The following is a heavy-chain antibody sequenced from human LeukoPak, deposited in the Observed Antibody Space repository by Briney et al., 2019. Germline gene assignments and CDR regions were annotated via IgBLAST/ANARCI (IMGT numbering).Heavy chain of an antibody. Sequence: GGSETLSCAASGFTFSSYWMSWVRQAPGKGLEWVANIRQEGSEKYYVDSVKGRFTIARDNAKNSLYLQMNSVRAEDTAVYYWARAGNDWGQGTLVTVSS. CDR3: ARAGND. J-gene: IGHJ4*02. CDR1: GFTFSSYW. D-gene: IGHD2-8*01. V-gene: IGHV3-7*01. CDR2: IRQEGSEK.